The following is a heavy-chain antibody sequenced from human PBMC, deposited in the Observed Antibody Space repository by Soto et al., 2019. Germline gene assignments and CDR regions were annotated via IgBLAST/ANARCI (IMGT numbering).Heavy chain of an antibody. J-gene: IGHJ4*02. CDR2: ISWNSGDI. CDR1: GFSIDDYG. CDR3: GKDNDLERDGPFDY. V-gene: IGHV3-9*01. Sequence: EVQLVESGGGSVQPGRSLRLSCAASGFSIDDYGMHWVRQGPGKGLEWVSGISWNSGDIYYADSVKGRFTISRDNAKRSLYLQMNSLRTEDTDLYYCGKDNDLERDGPFDYWGQGILVTVSS. D-gene: IGHD3-3*01.